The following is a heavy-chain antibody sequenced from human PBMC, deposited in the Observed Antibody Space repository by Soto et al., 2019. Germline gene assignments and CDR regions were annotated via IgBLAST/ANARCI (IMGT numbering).Heavy chain of an antibody. D-gene: IGHD6-13*01. CDR2: IYYSGST. J-gene: IGHJ4*02. CDR1: GGSISSSSYY. V-gene: IGHV4-39*01. CDR3: ATSYGNAWYTY. Sequence: SETLSLTCTVSGGSISSSSYYWGWIRQPPGKGLEWIGSIYYSGSTYYNPSLKSRVTISVDTSKNQFTLQLSSVTAADTAVYYCATSYGNAWYTYWGQGTQVTLSS.